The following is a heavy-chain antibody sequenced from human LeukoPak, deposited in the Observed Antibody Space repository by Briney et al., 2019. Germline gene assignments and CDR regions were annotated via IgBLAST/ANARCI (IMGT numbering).Heavy chain of an antibody. CDR2: IWYDGSNK. Sequence: GGSLRLSCAASGFTFSSYGMHWVRQAPGKGLEWVAVIWYDGSNKYYADSVKGRFTISRDSSKNTLYLQMNSLRAEDTAVYYCAKDSRLQLWDYFDYWGQGTLVTVSS. CDR1: GFTFSSYG. J-gene: IGHJ4*02. CDR3: AKDSRLQLWDYFDY. D-gene: IGHD5-18*01. V-gene: IGHV3-33*06.